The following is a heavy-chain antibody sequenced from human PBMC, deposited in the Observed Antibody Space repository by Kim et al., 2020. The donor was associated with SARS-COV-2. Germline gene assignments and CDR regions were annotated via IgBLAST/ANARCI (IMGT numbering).Heavy chain of an antibody. Sequence: SETLSLTCAVYGGSFSGYYWSWIRQPPGKGLEWIGEINHSGSTNYNPSLKSRVTISVDTSKNQFSLKLSSVTAADTAVYYCARDGDFWSGLHYFYYSGQG. J-gene: IGHJ4*02. D-gene: IGHD3-3*01. V-gene: IGHV4-34*01. CDR3: ARDGDFWSGLHYFYY. CDR2: INHSGST. CDR1: GGSFSGYY.